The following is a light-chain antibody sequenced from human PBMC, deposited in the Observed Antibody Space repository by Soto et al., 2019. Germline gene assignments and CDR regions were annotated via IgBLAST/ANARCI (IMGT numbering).Light chain of an antibody. CDR2: GAS. J-gene: IGKJ1*01. V-gene: IGKV3-20*01. CDR1: QSLNSK. CDR3: QQYGSSGT. Sequence: EIVMTQSPATLSVSPGQRATLSCRASQSLNSKLAWYQQKPGQAPRLLIYGASNRATGIPDRFSGSGSGTDFTLTISRLEPEDFAVYYCQQYGSSGTFGQGTKVDIK.